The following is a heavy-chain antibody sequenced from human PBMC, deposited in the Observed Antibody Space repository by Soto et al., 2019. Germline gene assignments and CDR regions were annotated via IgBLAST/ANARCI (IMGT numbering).Heavy chain of an antibody. Sequence: PSETLSLTCTVSGGSISSGGYHWSWIRQHPGKGLEWIGYIYYSGSTYYNTSLKSRVTISVDTSKKQFTLKLSSVTAADTAVYYCARLDSWGQGTLVTVSS. CDR2: IYYSGST. CDR1: GGSISSGGYH. CDR3: ARLDS. J-gene: IGHJ5*01. V-gene: IGHV4-31*03.